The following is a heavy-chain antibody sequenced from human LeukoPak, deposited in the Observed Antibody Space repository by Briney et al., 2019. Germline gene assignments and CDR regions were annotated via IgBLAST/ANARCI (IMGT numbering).Heavy chain of an antibody. J-gene: IGHJ4*02. CDR3: ARGHKGYYYDSSGYYY. CDR1: GGSISSGDYY. V-gene: IGHV4-30-4*08. D-gene: IGHD3-22*01. Sequence: PSQTLSLTCTVSGGSISSGDYYWSWIRQPPGKGLEWIGYIYYSGSTYHNPSPKSRVTISVDTSKNQFSLKLSSVTAADTAVYYCARGHKGYYYDSSGYYYWGQGTLVTVSS. CDR2: IYYSGST.